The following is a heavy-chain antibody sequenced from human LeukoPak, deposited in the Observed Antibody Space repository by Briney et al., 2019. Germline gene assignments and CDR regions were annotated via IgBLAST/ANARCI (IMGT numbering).Heavy chain of an antibody. CDR3: ARSSSRGFSGGQFHFDWFDP. Sequence: GASVTVSCKASGYTFTCYYIHWVRQAPGQGLEWMGWINPNSGGTNYAQKFQGRVTMTGDTSINTAYMELSRLISDDTAVYYCARSSSRGFSGGQFHFDWFDPWGQGTLVTVSS. J-gene: IGHJ5*02. CDR2: INPNSGGT. V-gene: IGHV1-2*02. CDR1: GYTFTCYY. D-gene: IGHD2-15*01.